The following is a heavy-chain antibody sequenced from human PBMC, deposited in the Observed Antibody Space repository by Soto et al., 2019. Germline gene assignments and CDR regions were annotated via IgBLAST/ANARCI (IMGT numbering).Heavy chain of an antibody. CDR1: GDTFTAYW. Sequence: PGXSRTISCQGSGDTFTAYWISRVRPLPGKGLEWMGRIDPSDSYTNYSPSFQGHVTISADKSISTAYLQWSSLKASDTAMYYCARHQFSSSWSYYYYGMDVWGQGTTVTFSS. CDR3: ARHQFSSSWSYYYYGMDV. V-gene: IGHV5-10-1*01. J-gene: IGHJ6*02. CDR2: IDPSDSYT. D-gene: IGHD6-13*01.